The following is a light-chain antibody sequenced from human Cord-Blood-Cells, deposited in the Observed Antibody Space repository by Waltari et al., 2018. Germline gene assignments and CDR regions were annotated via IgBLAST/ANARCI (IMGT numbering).Light chain of an antibody. Sequence: EIVLTQSPATLSLSPGERATLSCRASQSVSNYLAWYQQKPGQAPRLLNYDASNRATGIPAWFRSRGSRADFTTIISIVEPEDFAVYYRQQRSNSPWTFGQGTKVEIK. J-gene: IGKJ1*01. CDR3: QQRSNSPWT. CDR1: QSVSNY. CDR2: DAS. V-gene: IGKV3-11*01.